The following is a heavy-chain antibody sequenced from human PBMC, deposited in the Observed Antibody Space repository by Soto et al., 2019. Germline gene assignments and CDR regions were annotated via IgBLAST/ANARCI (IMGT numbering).Heavy chain of an antibody. D-gene: IGHD3-10*01. J-gene: IGHJ4*02. V-gene: IGHV4-59*01. CDR3: ARETGSGSYYDY. CDR2: IYYSGTT. CDR1: GGSISSYF. Sequence: SETLSLTCTVSGGSISSYFWSWIRQPPGRGLEWIGYIYYSGTTNYNPSLKNRVTISVDTSKNQFSLSLSSVTAADTGVYYCARETGSGSYYDYWSQGALVTVSS.